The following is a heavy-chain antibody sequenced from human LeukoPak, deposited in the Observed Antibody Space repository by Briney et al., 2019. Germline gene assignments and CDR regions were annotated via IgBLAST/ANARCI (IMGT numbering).Heavy chain of an antibody. CDR2: IDHSGSS. Sequence: SETLSLTCVVSGGSFSNYYWTWIRQPPGKGLEWIGEIDHSGSSHYNPSLKSRVTISVDTSKNQLSLKLSSVTAADTAVYYCARGLEDRISIFGVVKFYYFYFCGQGTLGTVSS. D-gene: IGHD3-3*01. CDR1: GGSFSNYY. CDR3: ARGLEDRISIFGVVKFYYFYF. V-gene: IGHV4-34*01. J-gene: IGHJ4*02.